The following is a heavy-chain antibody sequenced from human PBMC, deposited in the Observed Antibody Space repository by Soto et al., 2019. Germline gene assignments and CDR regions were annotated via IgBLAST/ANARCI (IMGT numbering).Heavy chain of an antibody. J-gene: IGHJ5*02. V-gene: IGHV1-46*01. D-gene: IGHD5-18*01. Sequence: QVQLVQSGAEVKKPGASVKVSCKASGYTFTSYYMHWVRQAPGQGLEWMGIINPSGGSTSYAQKFQGRVTMTRDTSTSTVYMELSSLRSEDTAVYYCARDAVGRYSLSHWFDPWGQGTLVTVSS. CDR3: ARDAVGRYSLSHWFDP. CDR1: GYTFTSYY. CDR2: INPSGGST.